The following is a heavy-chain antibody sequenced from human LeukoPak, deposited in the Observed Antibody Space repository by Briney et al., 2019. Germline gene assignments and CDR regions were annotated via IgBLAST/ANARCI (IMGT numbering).Heavy chain of an antibody. CDR1: GYSFTNYW. D-gene: IGHD2-21*01. V-gene: IGHV5-51*01. Sequence: GESLKISCKGSGYSFTNYWIGWVRQMPGKGLEWMGIIYPGDSDTRYTPSFQGQVTISADKSISTAYLQWSSLKASDTAMYYCARQSCGGDCYFTGDYYFDYWGQGTLVTVSS. CDR2: IYPGDSDT. CDR3: ARQSCGGDCYFTGDYYFDY. J-gene: IGHJ4*02.